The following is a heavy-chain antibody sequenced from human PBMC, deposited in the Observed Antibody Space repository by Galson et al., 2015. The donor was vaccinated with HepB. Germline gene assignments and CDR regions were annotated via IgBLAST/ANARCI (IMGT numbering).Heavy chain of an antibody. CDR1: GYIFSNYW. CDR3: AKMSVGCFDY. Sequence: QSGAEVKKPGESLKISCKGSGYIFSNYWIVWVRQMPGKGLEFMGIIYPGDSDTKYSPSFQGQVTISADKSTSTAYLQWSSLKASETAMYYCAKMSVGCFDYWGQGTLVTVAS. CDR2: IYPGDSDT. J-gene: IGHJ4*02. D-gene: IGHD1-26*01. V-gene: IGHV5-51*01.